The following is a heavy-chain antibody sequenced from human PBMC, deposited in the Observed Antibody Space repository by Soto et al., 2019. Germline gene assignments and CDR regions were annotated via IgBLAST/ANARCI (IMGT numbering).Heavy chain of an antibody. J-gene: IGHJ4*02. CDR3: AHRYGGNYYRWYFDS. V-gene: IGHV2-5*01. CDR2: ISWKDEK. D-gene: IGHD1-26*01. CDR1: GFSLITILAC. Sequence: GPMLVNPTQTLTVTCTFSGFSLITILACVGWIRQSPGKAPEWLALISWKDEKRYNPGLKSRLTITKDTSKNQVVLTMTDLDPVDTATYFCAHRYGGNYYRWYFDSWGQGTLVTVSS.